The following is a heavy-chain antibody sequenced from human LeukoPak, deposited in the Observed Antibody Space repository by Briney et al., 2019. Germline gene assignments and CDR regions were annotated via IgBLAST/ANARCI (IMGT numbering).Heavy chain of an antibody. J-gene: IGHJ4*02. Sequence: GGSLRLSCAASGFTFSSYWMHWVRQAPGKGLVWVSRINSDGSSTSYADSVKGRFTISRDNSKNTLYLQMNSLRAEDTAVYYCAREDDSSGYLVGYFDYWGQGTLVTVSS. D-gene: IGHD3-22*01. CDR3: AREDDSSGYLVGYFDY. CDR1: GFTFSSYW. CDR2: INSDGSST. V-gene: IGHV3-74*01.